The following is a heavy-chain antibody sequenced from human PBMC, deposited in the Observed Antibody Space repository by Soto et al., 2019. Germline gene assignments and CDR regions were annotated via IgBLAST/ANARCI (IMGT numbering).Heavy chain of an antibody. CDR3: ASAYYYDSSGYGY. CDR1: GFTFSSYL. Sequence: PGGSLRLSCAASGFTFSSYLMSWVRQAPGKGLEWVANIKQDGSEKYYVDSVKGRFTISRDNAKNSLYLQMNSLRAEDTAVYYCASAYYYDSSGYGYWGQGTLVTVSS. J-gene: IGHJ4*02. CDR2: IKQDGSEK. D-gene: IGHD3-22*01. V-gene: IGHV3-7*03.